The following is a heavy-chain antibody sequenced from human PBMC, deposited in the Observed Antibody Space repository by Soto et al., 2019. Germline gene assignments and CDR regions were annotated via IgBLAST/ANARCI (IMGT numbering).Heavy chain of an antibody. CDR3: ARAPSSYGDYVSPYYNYMDV. J-gene: IGHJ6*03. Sequence: SETLSLTCTVSGGSISSGGYYWSWIRQHPGKGLEWIGYIYYSGSTYYNPSLKSRVTISVDTTKNQFSLKLSSVTAADTAVYFCARAPSSYGDYVSPYYNYMDVWGKGTTVTVSS. V-gene: IGHV4-31*03. D-gene: IGHD4-17*01. CDR2: IYYSGST. CDR1: GGSISSGGYY.